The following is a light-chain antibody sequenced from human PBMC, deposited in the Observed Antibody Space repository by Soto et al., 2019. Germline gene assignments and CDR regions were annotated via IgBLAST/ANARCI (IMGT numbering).Light chain of an antibody. CDR1: SSNIVAGYE. CDR2: ENN. Sequence: QSVLTQPPSVSAAPGQRVTISCTGSSSNIVAGYEAHWYQQVPGTAPKLLIYENNNRPSGVPDRFSGSKSGTSASLAITGLQAEYEAEYYCQSYDSRLSGYIFGTGTKLTVL. J-gene: IGLJ1*01. CDR3: QSYDSRLSGYI. V-gene: IGLV1-40*01.